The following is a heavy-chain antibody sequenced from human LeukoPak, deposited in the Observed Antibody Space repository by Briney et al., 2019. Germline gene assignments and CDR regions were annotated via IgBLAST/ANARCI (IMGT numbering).Heavy chain of an antibody. J-gene: IGHJ3*02. Sequence: ASVKVSCKASGYTFTSYGISWMRQAPGQGLEWMGWISAYNGNTNYAQKLQGRVTMTTDTSTSTAHMELRSLRSDDTAVYYCARDQELEPNAFDIWGQGTMVTVS. CDR3: ARDQELEPNAFDI. V-gene: IGHV1-18*01. CDR2: ISAYNGNT. D-gene: IGHD1-1*01. CDR1: GYTFTSYG.